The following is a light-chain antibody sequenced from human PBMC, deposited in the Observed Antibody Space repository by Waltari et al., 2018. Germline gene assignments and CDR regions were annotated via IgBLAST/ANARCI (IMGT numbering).Light chain of an antibody. Sequence: QSALTQPASVSGSPGQSITISCTRTSNDVDYSNYVSWYQQHPGKAPTLMIYDVSNRPSGVANRFSGSKSGNTASLTISGLQPEDEGNYYCGSYTSRSVIFGGGTKLTVL. J-gene: IGLJ2*01. CDR2: DVS. V-gene: IGLV2-14*03. CDR1: SNDVDYSNY. CDR3: GSYTSRSVI.